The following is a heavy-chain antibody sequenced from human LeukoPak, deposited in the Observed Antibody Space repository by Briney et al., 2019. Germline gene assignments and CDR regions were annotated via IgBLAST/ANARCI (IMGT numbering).Heavy chain of an antibody. Sequence: PGGSLRLSCVASGLPIADFAMHWVRQAPGKGLEWVSLISGDGVSTFYADSVKGRFSISRENSKNSLYLEMNSLRTEDAAMYYCAKESGKFDYWGQGTLVAVSS. V-gene: IGHV3-43*02. J-gene: IGHJ4*02. CDR3: AKESGKFDY. CDR2: ISGDGVST. CDR1: GLPIADFA.